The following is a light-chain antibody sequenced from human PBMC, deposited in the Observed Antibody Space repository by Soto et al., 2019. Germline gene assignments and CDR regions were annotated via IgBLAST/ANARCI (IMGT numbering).Light chain of an antibody. CDR3: QQYGSSPTT. J-gene: IGKJ4*01. CDR2: GAA. Sequence: EIVLTQSPGTLSLSPGERATLSCRASQTVSSSYLAWYQQKPGQAPRLLIYGAAIRATGIPDRFSDSGSGTDFTLTISRLEPEDFAVYYCQQYGSSPTTFGGGTKVEI. V-gene: IGKV3-20*01. CDR1: QTVSSSY.